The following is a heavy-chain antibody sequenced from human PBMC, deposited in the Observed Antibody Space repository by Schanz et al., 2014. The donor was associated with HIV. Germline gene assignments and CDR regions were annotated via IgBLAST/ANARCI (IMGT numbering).Heavy chain of an antibody. J-gene: IGHJ6*02. V-gene: IGHV3-53*02. CDR3: ANSGYCTSGVCYTRGYDTDV. CDR1: GFTISSNY. D-gene: IGHD2-8*01. CDR2: VYIGDST. Sequence: EVQLVETGGGLIQPGGSLRLSCAVSGFTISSNYMSWVRQAPGKGLEWVSVVYIGDSTFYANSVKGRFTISRDNSKSTLYLQMNSLRAEDTAVYYCANSGYCTSGVCYTRGYDTDVWGQGTTVTVSS.